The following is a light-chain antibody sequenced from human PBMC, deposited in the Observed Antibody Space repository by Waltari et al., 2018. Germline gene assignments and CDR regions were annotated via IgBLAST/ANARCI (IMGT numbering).Light chain of an antibody. CDR3: QQSYSGPWT. Sequence: DIQMTQSPSSLSASVGDTVTISCRASDGISRYLNWYQHRPGKAPRLLISDTSTLRNGVPPRFSGRKSGADFILTITGLQPEDFATYYCQQSYSGPWTFGQGTRVEIK. CDR2: DTS. J-gene: IGKJ1*01. V-gene: IGKV1-39*01. CDR1: DGISRY.